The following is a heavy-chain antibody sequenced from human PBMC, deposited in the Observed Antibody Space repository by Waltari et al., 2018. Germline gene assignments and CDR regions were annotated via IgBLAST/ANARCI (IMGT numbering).Heavy chain of an antibody. V-gene: IGHV4-34*01. CDR1: GGSFSGYY. CDR2: INHSGST. J-gene: IGHJ4*02. D-gene: IGHD6-19*01. Sequence: QVQLQQWGAGLLKPSETLSLTCAVYGGSFSGYYWSWIRQPPGKGLEWIGEINHSGSTNYNPSLKSRVTISVDTSKNQFSLKLSSVTAADTAVYYCAGFKQQYSSGWYVDYWGQGTLVTVSS. CDR3: AGFKQQYSSGWYVDY.